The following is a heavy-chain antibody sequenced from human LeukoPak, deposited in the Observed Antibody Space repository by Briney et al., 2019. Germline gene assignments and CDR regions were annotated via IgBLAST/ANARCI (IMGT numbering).Heavy chain of an antibody. D-gene: IGHD3-9*01. Sequence: GGSLRLSCAASGFTFSSYAMSWVRQAPGKGLEWVSAISGSGGSTYYADSVKGRFTISRDNSKNTLYLQMNSLRAEDTAVYYCAKDDLPPLYFDWSYYFDYWGQGTLVTVSS. J-gene: IGHJ4*02. CDR3: AKDDLPPLYFDWSYYFDY. CDR2: ISGSGGST. V-gene: IGHV3-23*01. CDR1: GFTFSSYA.